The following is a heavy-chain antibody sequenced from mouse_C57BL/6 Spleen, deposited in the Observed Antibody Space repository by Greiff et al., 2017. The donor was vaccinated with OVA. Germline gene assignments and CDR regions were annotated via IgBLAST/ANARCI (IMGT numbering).Heavy chain of an antibody. Sequence: EVQLVESGGGLVKPGGSLKLSCAASGFTFSSYAMSWVRQTPEKRLEWVATISDGGSYTYYPDNVKGRFTISRDNAKNNLYLQMSHLKSEDTAMYYCARGRYYFDYWGQGTTLTVSP. CDR3: ARGRYYFDY. J-gene: IGHJ2*01. CDR1: GFTFSSYA. CDR2: ISDGGSYT. V-gene: IGHV5-4*01.